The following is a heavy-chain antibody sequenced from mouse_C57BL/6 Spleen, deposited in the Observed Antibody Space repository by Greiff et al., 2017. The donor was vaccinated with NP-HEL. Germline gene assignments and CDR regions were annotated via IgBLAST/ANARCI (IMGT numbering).Heavy chain of an antibody. CDR1: GYTFTSYW. D-gene: IGHD2-5*01. Sequence: VQLQQPGAELVRPGTSVKLSCKASGYTFTSYWMLWVKQRPGQGLEWIGVIDPSDSYTNYNQKFKGKATLTVDTSSSTAYMQLSSLTSEDSAVYYCARWGSNYVLDYWGQGTTLTVSS. CDR2: IDPSDSYT. V-gene: IGHV1-59*01. J-gene: IGHJ2*01. CDR3: ARWGSNYVLDY.